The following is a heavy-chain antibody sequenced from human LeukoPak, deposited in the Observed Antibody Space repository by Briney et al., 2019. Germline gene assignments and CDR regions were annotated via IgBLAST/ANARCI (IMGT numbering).Heavy chain of an antibody. CDR1: GFTFSSYE. CDR2: ISSSSSYI. Sequence: GGSLRLSCAASGFTFSSYEMDWVRQAPGKGLEWVSSISSSSSYIYYADSMKGRFTISRDNSKNTLYLQMNSLRADDTAMYYCARGSYSSSWKTFDYWGQGTLVTVSS. J-gene: IGHJ4*02. CDR3: ARGSYSSSWKTFDY. D-gene: IGHD6-13*01. V-gene: IGHV3-21*01.